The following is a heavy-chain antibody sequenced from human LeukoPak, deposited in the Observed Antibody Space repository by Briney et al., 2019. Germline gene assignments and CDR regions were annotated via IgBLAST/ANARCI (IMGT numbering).Heavy chain of an antibody. D-gene: IGHD3-10*01. Sequence: SETLSLTCTVSGGSISSYYWSWIRQPPGKGLEWIGYIYYSGSTNYNPSLKSRVTISVDTSKNQFSLKLSSVTAADTAVYYCARWYGSGSYGYNWFDPWGQGTLVTVSS. CDR1: GGSISSYY. V-gene: IGHV4-59*01. CDR2: IYYSGST. CDR3: ARWYGSGSYGYNWFDP. J-gene: IGHJ5*02.